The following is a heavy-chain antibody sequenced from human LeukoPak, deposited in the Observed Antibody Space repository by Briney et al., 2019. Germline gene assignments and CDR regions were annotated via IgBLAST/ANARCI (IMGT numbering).Heavy chain of an antibody. CDR3: ARDGMLSTDGYHGYFDY. V-gene: IGHV3-64*01. J-gene: IGHJ4*02. CDR2: ISSDGGST. D-gene: IGHD5-24*01. CDR1: RFIFSSYA. Sequence: GGSLRLSCAASRFIFSSYAMHWVRQAPGKGLEYVSSISSDGGSTYYANSVKGRFTISRDNSKNTLYLQMGSLRAEDMAVYYCARDGMLSTDGYHGYFDYWGQGTLVTVSS.